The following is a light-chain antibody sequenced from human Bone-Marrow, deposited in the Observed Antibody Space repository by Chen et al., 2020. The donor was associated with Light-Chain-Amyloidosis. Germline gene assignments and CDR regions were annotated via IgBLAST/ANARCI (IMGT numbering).Light chain of an antibody. V-gene: IGLV2-14*01. J-gene: IGLJ1*01. CDR2: EVT. Sequence: QSALTQPASVSGSPGPSITLLCTGTSSDVGGDNHVSWYQQHPDKAPKLMIYEVTNRPSWVPDRFSGSKSDNTASLTISGLQTEDEADYFCSSYTITNTLVFGSGTRVTVL. CDR1: SSDVGGDNH. CDR3: SSYTITNTLV.